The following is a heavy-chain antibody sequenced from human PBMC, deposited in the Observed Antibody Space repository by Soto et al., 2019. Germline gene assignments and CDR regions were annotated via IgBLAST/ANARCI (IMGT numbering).Heavy chain of an antibody. CDR1: GFTFNKYE. V-gene: IGHV3-48*03. D-gene: IGHD2-2*01. CDR3: ARDSSTCSQFDF. CDR2: ISSSGSTI. Sequence: GGSLRLSCAAFGFTFNKYEMNWVRQTPGKGLEWVSYISSSGSTIYYAESVKGRFTISRDNAKSSLYLQMNSLRVEDTAVYYCARDSSTCSQFDFWGQGTLVTVSS. J-gene: IGHJ4*02.